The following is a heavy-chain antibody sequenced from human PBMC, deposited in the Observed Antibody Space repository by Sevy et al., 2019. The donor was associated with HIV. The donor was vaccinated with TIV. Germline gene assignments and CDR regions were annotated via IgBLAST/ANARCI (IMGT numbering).Heavy chain of an antibody. CDR2: IIPIFGTA. CDR1: GGTFSSYA. V-gene: IGHV1-69*13. D-gene: IGHD2-2*01. CDR3: ASPPPDYCSSTSCYPLGGYGMDV. Sequence: ASVKVSCKASGGTFSSYAISWVRQAPGQGLEWMGGIIPIFGTANYAQKFQGRVTITADESTSTAYMELSSLRSEDTAMYYCASPPPDYCSSTSCYPLGGYGMDVWGQGTTVTVSS. J-gene: IGHJ6*02.